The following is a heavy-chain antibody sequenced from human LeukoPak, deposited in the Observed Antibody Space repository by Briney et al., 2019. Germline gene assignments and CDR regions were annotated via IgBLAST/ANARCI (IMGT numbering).Heavy chain of an antibody. D-gene: IGHD1-26*01. J-gene: IGHJ4*02. CDR3: AKDVGKWESLHFFDY. V-gene: IGHV3-23*01. Sequence: GGSLRLSCLTSGFTFSTNAMSWVRQAPGKGLEWISGISGSGASTYYADSVTGRSTISRDNSRNTLYLQMNSLRGDDTAVYYCAKDVGKWESLHFFDYWGQGTLVTVSS. CDR1: GFTFSTNA. CDR2: ISGSGAST.